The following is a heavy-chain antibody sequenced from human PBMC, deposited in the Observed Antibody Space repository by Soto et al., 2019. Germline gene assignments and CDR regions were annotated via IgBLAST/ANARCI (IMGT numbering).Heavy chain of an antibody. D-gene: IGHD2-21*02. Sequence: ASVKASSKASGFTITCYSMYWVCQAPGQRLEWMGWINAGNGNTKYSQKFQGRVTITRDTSASTAYMELSSLRSEDTAVYYCASSIVVVTALDYWGQGTLVTGSS. CDR2: INAGNGNT. J-gene: IGHJ4*02. CDR1: GFTITCYS. CDR3: ASSIVVVTALDY. V-gene: IGHV1-3*01.